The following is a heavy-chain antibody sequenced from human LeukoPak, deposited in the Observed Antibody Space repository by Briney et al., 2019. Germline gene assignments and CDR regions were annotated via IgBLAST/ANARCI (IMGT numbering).Heavy chain of an antibody. J-gene: IGHJ5*01. CDR1: GASISSSIHY. CDR2: VYYSGGT. CDR3: ARVTTGSTTLDS. V-gene: IGHV4-39*02. Sequence: SETLSLTCSVSGASISSSIHYWGWVRQPPGKGLEWIGSVYYSGGTYYNPSLESRLTISVDTSNNRFSLKLKSVTAADTAVFYCARVTTGSTTLDSWGQGILVTVSS. D-gene: IGHD1-1*01.